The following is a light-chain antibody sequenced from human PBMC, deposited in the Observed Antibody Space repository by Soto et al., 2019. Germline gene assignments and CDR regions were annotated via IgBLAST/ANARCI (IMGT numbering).Light chain of an antibody. J-gene: IGKJ1*01. CDR1: QSVDTTF. V-gene: IGKV3-20*01. CDR3: QQYRSSLT. Sequence: EIVLTQSPGSLSLSPGQRATLSCRASQSVDTTFFAWYQKKPGQAPRLLIYGASKGATGIPDRFSGSGSGTDFTLIISRLEPEDFAVYYCQQYRSSLTFGQGTKVEIK. CDR2: GAS.